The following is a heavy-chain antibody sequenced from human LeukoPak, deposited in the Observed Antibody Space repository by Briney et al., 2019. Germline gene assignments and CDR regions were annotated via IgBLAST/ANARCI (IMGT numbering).Heavy chain of an antibody. CDR1: GGSISSYY. CDR3: ARDGDFWSGPNRFDP. Sequence: SETLSLTCTVSGGSISSYYWSWIRQPPGKGLEWIGYIYYSGSTNYNPSLKSRVTISVDTSRNQFSLKLSSVTAADTAVYYCARDGDFWSGPNRFDPWGQGTLVTVSS. V-gene: IGHV4-59*01. D-gene: IGHD3-3*01. J-gene: IGHJ5*02. CDR2: IYYSGST.